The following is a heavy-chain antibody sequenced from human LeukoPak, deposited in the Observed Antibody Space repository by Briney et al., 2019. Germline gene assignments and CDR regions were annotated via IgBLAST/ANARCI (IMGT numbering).Heavy chain of an antibody. V-gene: IGHV4-34*01. CDR1: GGSFSGYY. Sequence: SETLSITCAVYGGSFSGYYWSWIRQPPGKGLEWIGEINHSGSTNYNPSLKSRVTISVDTSKNQFSLKLSSVTAADTAVYYCARDPATSGYWGQGTLVTVSS. D-gene: IGHD1-26*01. J-gene: IGHJ4*02. CDR2: INHSGST. CDR3: ARDPATSGY.